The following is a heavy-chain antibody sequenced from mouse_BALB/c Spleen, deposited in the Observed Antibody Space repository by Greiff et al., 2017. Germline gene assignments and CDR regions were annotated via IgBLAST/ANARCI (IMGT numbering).Heavy chain of an antibody. CDR3: ARFRNYAMDY. CDR1: GFTFSSFG. Sequence: EVQRVESGGGLVQPGGSRKLSCAASGFTFSSFGMHWVRQAPEKGLEWVAYISSGSSTIYYADTVKGRFTISRDNPKNTLFLQMTSLRSEDTAMYYCARFRNYAMDYWGQGTSVTVAS. J-gene: IGHJ4*01. V-gene: IGHV5-17*02. CDR2: ISSGSSTI.